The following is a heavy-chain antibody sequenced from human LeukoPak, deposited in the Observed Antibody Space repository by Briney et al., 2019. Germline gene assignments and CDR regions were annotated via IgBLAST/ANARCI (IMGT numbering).Heavy chain of an antibody. CDR2: ISRSSSTT. Sequence: GGSLSFSCTASGFTFSSYHVNWVRQAPGKGLEWVSYISRSSSTTYYADSVKGRFTISRDNAKNSLYLQMNSLRDEDTAVYYCAIGEDRAMASLLDYWGQGTLVTVSS. CDR1: GFTFSSYH. D-gene: IGHD5-18*01. CDR3: AIGEDRAMASLLDY. J-gene: IGHJ4*02. V-gene: IGHV3-48*02.